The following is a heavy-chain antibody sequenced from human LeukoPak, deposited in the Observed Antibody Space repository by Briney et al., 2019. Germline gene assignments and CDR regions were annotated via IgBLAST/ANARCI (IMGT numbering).Heavy chain of an antibody. D-gene: IGHD6-19*01. Sequence: GGSLRLSCVASGYTFSSYAMSWVRQAPGKGLEWVSGISGSGGSTYYADSVKGRFTISRDNSKNTLFLQMNSLRAEDTAVYYCAKETYSSGWYPYFDYWGQGTLVTVSS. CDR1: GYTFSSYA. CDR2: ISGSGGST. J-gene: IGHJ4*02. CDR3: AKETYSSGWYPYFDY. V-gene: IGHV3-23*01.